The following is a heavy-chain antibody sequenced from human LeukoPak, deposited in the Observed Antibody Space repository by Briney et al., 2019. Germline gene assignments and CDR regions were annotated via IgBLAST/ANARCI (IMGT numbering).Heavy chain of an antibody. CDR2: ISSSGSTI. J-gene: IGHJ6*02. Sequence: GGSLRLSCAASGFTFSDYYMSWIRQAPGKGLEWVSYISSSGSTIYYADSVKGRFTISRDNAKNSLYLQMNSLRAEDTAVYYCARALNKYYYGSGSYYWPYYYYYGMDVWGQGTTVTVSS. V-gene: IGHV3-11*01. CDR1: GFTFSDYY. CDR3: ARALNKYYYGSGSYYWPYYYYYGMDV. D-gene: IGHD3-10*01.